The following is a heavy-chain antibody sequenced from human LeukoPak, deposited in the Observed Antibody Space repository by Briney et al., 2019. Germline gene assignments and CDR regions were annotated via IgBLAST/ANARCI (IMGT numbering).Heavy chain of an antibody. Sequence: SVKVSCKASGGTFSSYAISWVRQAPGQGLEWMGRIIPILGIANYAQKFQGRVTITADKSTSTAYMELSSLRSEDTAVYYYATYYYGSGSYYGPFDYWGQGTLVTVSS. CDR1: GGTFSSYA. J-gene: IGHJ4*02. D-gene: IGHD3-10*01. V-gene: IGHV1-69*04. CDR3: ATYYYGSGSYYGPFDY. CDR2: IIPILGIA.